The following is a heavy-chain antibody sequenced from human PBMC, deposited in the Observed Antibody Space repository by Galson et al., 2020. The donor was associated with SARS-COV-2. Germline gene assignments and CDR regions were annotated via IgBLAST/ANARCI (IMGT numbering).Heavy chain of an antibody. Sequence: ASVKVSCKASGYTFTAYYMHWVRQAPGQGLEWMGWPNPNSGGTNYAQKFQGRVTMTRDTSISTAYMELSRLRSDDTAVYYCARADYCTNGVCFDYWGQGTLVTVSS. D-gene: IGHD2-8*01. CDR1: GYTFTAYY. J-gene: IGHJ4*02. CDR3: ARADYCTNGVCFDY. V-gene: IGHV1-2*02. CDR2: PNPNSGGT.